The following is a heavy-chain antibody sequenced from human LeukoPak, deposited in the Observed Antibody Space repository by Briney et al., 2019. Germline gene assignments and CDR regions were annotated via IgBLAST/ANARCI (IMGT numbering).Heavy chain of an antibody. D-gene: IGHD3-22*01. CDR2: ISYNGGRK. CDR1: GFTFSDYA. J-gene: IGHJ4*02. Sequence: SGGSLRPSCAASGFTFSDYAMHWVRQAPGKGLEWVALISYNGGRKDYADSVKGRFTIDRDNSKNTVYLHMNSLRPDDTAIYFCARQEARNYYYEGLDYWGQGNLVTVSS. CDR3: ARQEARNYYYEGLDY. V-gene: IGHV3-30*04.